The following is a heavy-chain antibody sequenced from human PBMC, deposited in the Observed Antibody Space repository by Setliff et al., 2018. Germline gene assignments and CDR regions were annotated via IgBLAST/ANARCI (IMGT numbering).Heavy chain of an antibody. V-gene: IGHV3-20*04. CDR3: YYCIMNMVRPVTGLDC. CDR2: INWNGGSI. D-gene: IGHD2-8*01. J-gene: IGHJ4*02. CDR1: GFTFDDYA. Sequence: GSLRLSCAASGFTFDDYAMTWVRQAPGKGLEWVSGINWNGGSIGYADSVKGRFTISRDNAKNSLYLLMNSLSGLRYADSAIYYCIMNMVRPVTGLDCWGPGTLVTVSS.